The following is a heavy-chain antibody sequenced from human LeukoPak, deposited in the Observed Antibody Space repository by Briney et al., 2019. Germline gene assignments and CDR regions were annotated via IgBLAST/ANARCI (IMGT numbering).Heavy chain of an antibody. V-gene: IGHV5-51*01. D-gene: IGHD1-26*01. J-gene: IGHJ4*02. Sequence: GESLKISCKGSGYSFPTYWIGWVRQMPGKGLEWMVIIYPGDSNTAYSPSFQGQVTISVDKSINTAYLQWSSLKASDTAMYYCATLGTHRNFYYPDYWGQGTLVTVSS. CDR3: ATLGTHRNFYYPDY. CDR2: IYPGDSNT. CDR1: GYSFPTYW.